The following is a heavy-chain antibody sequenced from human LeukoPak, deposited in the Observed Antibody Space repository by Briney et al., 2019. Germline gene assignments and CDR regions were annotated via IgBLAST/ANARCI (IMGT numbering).Heavy chain of an antibody. J-gene: IGHJ4*02. V-gene: IGHV4-31*03. D-gene: IGHD3-10*01. Sequence: NSSQTLSLTCTVSGGSISSGGYYWSWIRQHPGKGLEWIGYIYYSGSTNYNPSLKSRVTISVDTSKNQFSLKLSSVTAADTAVYYCARGTMVRGVIKPLDYWGQGTLVTVSS. CDR2: IYYSGST. CDR3: ARGTMVRGVIKPLDY. CDR1: GGSISSGGYY.